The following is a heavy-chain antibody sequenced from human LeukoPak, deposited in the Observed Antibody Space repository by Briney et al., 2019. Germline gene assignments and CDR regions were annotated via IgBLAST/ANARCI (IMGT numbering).Heavy chain of an antibody. CDR3: ATDSSGPLGLAFDI. Sequence: KPGGSLRLSCAASGFPFSSYSMNWVRKAPGKGLEWVSSISSSSSYIYYADSVKGRFTISRDNAKNSLYLQMNSLRAEDTAVYYCATDSSGPLGLAFDIWGQGTMVTVSS. V-gene: IGHV3-21*01. D-gene: IGHD3-22*01. CDR1: GFPFSSYS. CDR2: ISSSSSYI. J-gene: IGHJ3*02.